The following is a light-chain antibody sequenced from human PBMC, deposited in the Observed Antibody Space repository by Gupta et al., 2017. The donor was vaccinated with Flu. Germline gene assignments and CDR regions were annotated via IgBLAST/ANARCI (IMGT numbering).Light chain of an antibody. CDR3: MQGMRFPFT. Sequence: DMLMTQRPLSLSVTPGQPASISCKSSQSLLHSDGKTYLLWYMQKVGQPPQLRIYEVSNPFSGVPDRFSGSGSGTDFTLKISRVEAEDVGIYYCMQGMRFPFTCGVGSKVEIK. J-gene: IGKJ4*01. CDR1: QSLLHSDGKTY. CDR2: EVS. V-gene: IGKV2D-29*01.